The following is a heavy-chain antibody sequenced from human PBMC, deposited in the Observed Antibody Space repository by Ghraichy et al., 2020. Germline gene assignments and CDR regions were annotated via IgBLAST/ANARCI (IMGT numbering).Heavy chain of an antibody. CDR2: ISGSGGST. Sequence: LSLTCAASGFTFSSYAMSWVRQAPGKGLEWVSAISGSGGSTYYADSVKGRFTISRDNSKNTLYLQMNSLRAEDTAVYYCAKVRKQQLVLDYWGQGTLVTVSS. CDR1: GFTFSSYA. D-gene: IGHD6-13*01. CDR3: AKVRKQQLVLDY. V-gene: IGHV3-23*01. J-gene: IGHJ4*02.